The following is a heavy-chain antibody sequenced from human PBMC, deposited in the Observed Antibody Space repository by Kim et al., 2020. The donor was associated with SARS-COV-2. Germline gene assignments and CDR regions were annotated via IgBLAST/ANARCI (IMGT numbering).Heavy chain of an antibody. CDR2: INHGGNT. J-gene: IGHJ4*02. V-gene: IGHV4-34*01. CDR1: GGSFSNYY. CDR3: ARGLFITATIPTGMFAD. D-gene: IGHD3-10*01. Sequence: SQTLSLTCGVSGGSFSNYYWSWIRQSPGKGLEWIGEINHGGNTNYNPSLKSRVTMSVDTSKSQFSLKLTSVTAADTAVYYCARGLFITATIPTGMFADWGQGTLVTVSS.